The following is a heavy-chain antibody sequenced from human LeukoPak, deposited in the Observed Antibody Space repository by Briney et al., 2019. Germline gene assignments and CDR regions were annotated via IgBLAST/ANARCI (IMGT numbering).Heavy chain of an antibody. J-gene: IGHJ4*02. CDR2: IKQDGSEK. CDR3: ARDQYGGYEGYYFDY. CDR1: GFTFSSYW. D-gene: IGHD5-12*01. V-gene: IGHV3-7*01. Sequence: PGGSLRLSCAASGFTFSSYWTSWVRQAPGKGLEWVANIKQDGSEKYYVDSVKGRFTISRDNAKNSLYLQMNSLRAEDTAVYYCARDQYGGYEGYYFDYWGQGTLVTVSS.